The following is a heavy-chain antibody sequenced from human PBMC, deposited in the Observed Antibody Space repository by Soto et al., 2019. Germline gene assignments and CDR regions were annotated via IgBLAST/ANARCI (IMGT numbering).Heavy chain of an antibody. D-gene: IGHD3-3*01. CDR1: GGSISSGGYS. CDR2: IYHSGST. J-gene: IGHJ4*02. Sequence: SETLSLTCAVSGGSISSGGYSWSWIRQPPGKGLEWIGYIYHSGSTYYNPSLKSRVTISVDTSKNQFSQKLSSVTAADTAVYYCARSPTLRQPFDYWGQGTLVTVSS. CDR3: ARSPTLRQPFDY. V-gene: IGHV4-30-2*01.